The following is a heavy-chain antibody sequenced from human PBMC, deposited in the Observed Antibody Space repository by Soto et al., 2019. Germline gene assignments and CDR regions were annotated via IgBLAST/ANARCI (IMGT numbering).Heavy chain of an antibody. CDR3: VKDESINWYSGHFRH. J-gene: IGHJ1*01. CDR2: INWDSGSI. V-gene: IGHV3-9*01. D-gene: IGHD6-13*01. Sequence: SLRLSCAASGFTFDDYAMHWVRQVPGKGLEWVSGINWDSGSIGYGDSVKGRFAISRDNAKNSLHLQMNSLSAEDTAFYYCVKDESINWYSGHFRHWGQGTLVTVSS. CDR1: GFTFDDYA.